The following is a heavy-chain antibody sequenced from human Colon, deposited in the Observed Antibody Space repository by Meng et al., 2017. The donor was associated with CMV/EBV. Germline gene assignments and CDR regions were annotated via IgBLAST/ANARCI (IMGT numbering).Heavy chain of an antibody. CDR3: AKGRGLGASASNY. CDR2: ITGSGDGT. V-gene: IGHV3-23*01. CDR1: GFIFGNYA. D-gene: IGHD1-26*01. Sequence: CADSGFIFGNYAMSWVRQATGKGLEWVSTITGSGDGTYYADSVKGRFTISRDTSRNTLSLQMNSLRADDTAIYYCAKGRGLGASASNYWGQGTLVTVSS. J-gene: IGHJ4*02.